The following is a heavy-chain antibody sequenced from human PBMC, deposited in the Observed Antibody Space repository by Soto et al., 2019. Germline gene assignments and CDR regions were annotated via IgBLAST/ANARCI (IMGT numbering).Heavy chain of an antibody. J-gene: IGHJ3*02. CDR1: GGSISSGGYY. D-gene: IGHD6-6*01. CDR3: ARVGISSSDAFDI. CDR2: IYHSGNT. V-gene: IGHV4-31*03. Sequence: SETLSLTCSVSGGSISSGGYYWSWIRQLPGRDLEWIGYIYHSGNTYYNSSLKSRLTISVDTSKNQFSLKLTSVTAADTAVYYCARVGISSSDAFDIWGQGTMVTVSS.